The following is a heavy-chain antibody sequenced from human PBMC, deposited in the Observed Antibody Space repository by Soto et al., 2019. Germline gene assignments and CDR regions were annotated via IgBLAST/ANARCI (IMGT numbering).Heavy chain of an antibody. Sequence: ESGPTLVNPTQTLTLTCTFSGFSLSTSGVGVGWIRQPPGKALEWLALIYWNDDKRYSPSLKSRLTITKDTSKNQVVLTMTNMDPVDTATYYCAHSAIVVVVAATSGWFDPWGQGTLVTVSS. CDR3: AHSAIVVVVAATSGWFDP. J-gene: IGHJ5*02. D-gene: IGHD2-15*01. CDR1: GFSLSTSGVG. V-gene: IGHV2-5*01. CDR2: IYWNDDK.